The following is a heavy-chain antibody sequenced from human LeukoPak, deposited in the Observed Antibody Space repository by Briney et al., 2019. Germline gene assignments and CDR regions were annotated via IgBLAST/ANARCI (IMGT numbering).Heavy chain of an antibody. D-gene: IGHD3-9*01. V-gene: IGHV4-59*01. CDR1: GGSISSYY. Sequence: SETLSLTCTVSGGSISSYYWSWIRQPPGKGLEWIGYIYYSGSTNYNPSLKSRVTISVDTSKNQFSLKLSSVTAADTAVYYCARERYFDWLSPSGWFDPWGQGTLVTVSS. CDR2: IYYSGST. CDR3: ARERYFDWLSPSGWFDP. J-gene: IGHJ5*02.